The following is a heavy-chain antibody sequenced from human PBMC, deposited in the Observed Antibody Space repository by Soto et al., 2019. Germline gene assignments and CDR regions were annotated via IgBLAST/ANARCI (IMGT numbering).Heavy chain of an antibody. V-gene: IGHV3-33*01. CDR1: GFTFSSYG. D-gene: IGHD3-3*01. Sequence: PGGSLRLSCAASGFTFSSYGMHWVRQAPGKGLEWVAVIWYDGSNKYYADSVKGRFTISRDNSKNTLYLQMNSLRAEDTAVYYCARDFNDFWSGYYPSHFDYWGQGTLVTVSS. CDR3: ARDFNDFWSGYYPSHFDY. J-gene: IGHJ4*02. CDR2: IWYDGSNK.